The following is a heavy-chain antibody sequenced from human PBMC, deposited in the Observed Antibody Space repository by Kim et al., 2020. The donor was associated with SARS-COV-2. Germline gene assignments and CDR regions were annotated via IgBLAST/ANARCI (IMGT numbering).Heavy chain of an antibody. V-gene: IGHV1-2*02. D-gene: IGHD4-17*01. J-gene: IGHJ5*01. CDR3: AKISYNLGDYGGWADS. CDR1: GYIFTGYY. Sequence: ASVKVSCKASGYIFTGYYMHWVRQAPGQGLEWMGWINPNSGGTKYAQMFQGRVTMTRDTAISTAHLELNSLRSDDTAVYYCAKISYNLGDYGGWADSRGQGTLVTVSS. CDR2: INPNSGGT.